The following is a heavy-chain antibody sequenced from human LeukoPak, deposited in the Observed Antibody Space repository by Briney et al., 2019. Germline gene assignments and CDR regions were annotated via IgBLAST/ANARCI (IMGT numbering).Heavy chain of an antibody. V-gene: IGHV3-30*04. CDR1: GLTFSSYA. CDR3: ARELIVVVPAAIHRYYYYGMDV. J-gene: IGHJ6*02. Sequence: GGSLRLSCAASGLTFSSYAMHWVRQAPGKGLEWVAVISYDGSNKYYADSVKGRFTISRDNSKNTLYLQMNSLRAEDTAVYYCARELIVVVPAAIHRYYYYGMDVWGQGTTVTVSS. D-gene: IGHD2-2*01. CDR2: ISYDGSNK.